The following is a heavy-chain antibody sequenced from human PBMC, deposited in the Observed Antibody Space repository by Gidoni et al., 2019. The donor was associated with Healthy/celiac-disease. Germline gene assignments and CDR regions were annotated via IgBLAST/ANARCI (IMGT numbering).Heavy chain of an antibody. V-gene: IGHV4-34*01. J-gene: IGHJ4*02. CDR2: INHSGST. CDR3: ARGIAAD. Sequence: QVQLQQWGAGLLTPSETLSLTCAVYGGFFSGYYWSWIRQPPGKGLEWIGEINHSGSTNYNPSLKSRVTISVDTSKNQFSLKLSSVTAADTAVYYCARGIAADWGQGTLVTVSS. D-gene: IGHD6-6*01. CDR1: GGFFSGYY.